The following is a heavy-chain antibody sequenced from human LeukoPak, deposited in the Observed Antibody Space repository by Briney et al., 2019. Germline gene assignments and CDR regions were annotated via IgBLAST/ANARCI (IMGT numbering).Heavy chain of an antibody. V-gene: IGHV5-51*01. CDR1: GYSFTSYW. Sequence: GESLKISCKGSGYSFTSYWIGWVRQMPGKGLEWMGIIYPGDSDTRYSPSFQGQVTISADKSISTAYLQWSSLKASDTAMYYCARVGMRAYCGGDCYSNWFDPWGQGTLVAVSS. CDR2: IYPGDSDT. CDR3: ARVGMRAYCGGDCYSNWFDP. D-gene: IGHD2-21*02. J-gene: IGHJ5*02.